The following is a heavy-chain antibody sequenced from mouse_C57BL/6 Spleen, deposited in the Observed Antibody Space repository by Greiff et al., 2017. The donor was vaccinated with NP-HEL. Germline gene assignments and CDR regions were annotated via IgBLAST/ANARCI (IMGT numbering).Heavy chain of an antibody. D-gene: IGHD1-3*01. Sequence: VQLQQSGPELVKPGASVKISCKASGYAFSSSWMNWVKQRPGKGLEWIGRIYPGDGDTNYNGKFKGKATLTADKSSSTAYMQLSSLTSEDSAVYFCARQWVDYWGQGTTLTVSS. J-gene: IGHJ2*01. CDR1: GYAFSSSW. CDR2: IYPGDGDT. CDR3: ARQWVDY. V-gene: IGHV1-82*01.